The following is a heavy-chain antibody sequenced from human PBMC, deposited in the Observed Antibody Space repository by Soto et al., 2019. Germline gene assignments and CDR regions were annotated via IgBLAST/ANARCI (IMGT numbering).Heavy chain of an antibody. J-gene: IGHJ4*02. CDR2: ISGGGRPI. Sequence: EVQLVESGGGSVQPGGSLRLSCAASGFTFSTFSMNWVRQAPGRGLEWISYISGGGRPISYADSVKGRFTISRDNAKNSLYRHMDSLTDEDTAVYYCARDLCWAFDSWGQGTLVTVSS. V-gene: IGHV3-48*02. CDR1: GFTFSTFS. CDR3: ARDLCWAFDS. D-gene: IGHD2-15*01.